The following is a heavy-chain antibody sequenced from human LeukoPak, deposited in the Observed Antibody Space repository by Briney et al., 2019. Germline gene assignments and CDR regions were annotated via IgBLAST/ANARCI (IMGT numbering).Heavy chain of an antibody. CDR2: IKSDGKR. CDR3: ARAPSEIGGYYPEYFRH. CDR1: GFTFSSYW. D-gene: IGHD3-22*01. Sequence: GGSLRLSCAASGFTFSSYWMHWVRQAPGKGLVWVSRIKSDGKRNYSDSVNGRFPIFRDNAKTTVSLPMKSLRAEDTGVYYCARAPSEIGGYYPEYFRHWGQGTLVTVSS. J-gene: IGHJ1*01. V-gene: IGHV3-74*01.